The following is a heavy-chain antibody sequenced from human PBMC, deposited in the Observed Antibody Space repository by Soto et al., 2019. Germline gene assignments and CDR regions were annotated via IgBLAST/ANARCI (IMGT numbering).Heavy chain of an antibody. D-gene: IGHD3-9*01. CDR2: IISICGTA. Sequence: GASVKVSCKASGGTFSSYAISWVRQAPGQGLEWMGGIISICGTANYAQKFQGRVTITGDESTSTVYMELSSLRSEDTAVYYCARGGVLRYFDWSPPDAFDIWGQGTMVTVSS. J-gene: IGHJ3*02. CDR3: ARGGVLRYFDWSPPDAFDI. V-gene: IGHV1-69*13. CDR1: GGTFSSYA.